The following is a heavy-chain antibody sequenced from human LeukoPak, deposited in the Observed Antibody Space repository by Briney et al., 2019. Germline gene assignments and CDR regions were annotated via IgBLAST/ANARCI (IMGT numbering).Heavy chain of an antibody. CDR3: ARDFRGIDY. V-gene: IGHV4-34*01. CDR2: INHSGST. CDR1: GGSFSDYY. Sequence: PSETLSLTCAVYGGSFSDYYWSWIRQPPGKGLEWIGEINHSGSTNYNPSLKSRVTISVDTSKNQFSLKLSSVTAADTAVYYCARDFRGIDYWGQGTLVTVSS. J-gene: IGHJ4*02.